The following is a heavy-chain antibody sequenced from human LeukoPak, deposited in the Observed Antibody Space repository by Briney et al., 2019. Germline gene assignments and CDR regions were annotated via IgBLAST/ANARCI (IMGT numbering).Heavy chain of an antibody. CDR1: GVSISSYY. J-gene: IGHJ6*03. Sequence: SETLSLTCTVSGVSISSYYWSWVRQPPGKGLEWIGYIYYSGSTNYNPSLKSRVTISVDTSKNQFSLKLSSVTAADTAVYYCATSLAGGTYYYYMDVWGKGTTVTVSS. D-gene: IGHD4-23*01. CDR2: IYYSGST. V-gene: IGHV4-59*08. CDR3: ATSLAGGTYYYYMDV.